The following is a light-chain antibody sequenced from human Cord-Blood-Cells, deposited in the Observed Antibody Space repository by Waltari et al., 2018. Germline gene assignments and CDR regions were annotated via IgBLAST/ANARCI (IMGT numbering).Light chain of an antibody. V-gene: IGKV3-20*01. CDR1: QSVSSSY. CDR2: GAS. Sequence: EIVLTQSPGTLSLSPGERATLSCRASQSVSSSYLAWYQQKPGQAPRLLICGASSSATGIPDRFSGSGSGTDFTLTISRLEPEDFAVYYCQQYGSSPLYTFGQGTKLEIK. CDR3: QQYGSSPLYT. J-gene: IGKJ2*01.